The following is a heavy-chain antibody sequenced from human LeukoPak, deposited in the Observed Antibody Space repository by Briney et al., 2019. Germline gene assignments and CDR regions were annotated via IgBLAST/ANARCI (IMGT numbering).Heavy chain of an antibody. Sequence: SETLSLTCAVYGGSFSGYYWNWIRQPPGKGLEWIGEINHSGSTNYNPSLKSRVTISVDTSKNQFSLKLSSVTAADTAVYYCARGLEQQLVLFDYWGQGTLVTVSS. CDR3: ARGLEQQLVLFDY. J-gene: IGHJ4*02. D-gene: IGHD6-13*01. CDR1: GGSFSGYY. V-gene: IGHV4-34*01. CDR2: INHSGST.